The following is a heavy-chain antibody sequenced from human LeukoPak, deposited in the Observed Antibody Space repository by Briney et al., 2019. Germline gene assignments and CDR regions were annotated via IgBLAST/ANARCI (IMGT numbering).Heavy chain of an antibody. CDR1: GGSISSSSYY. CDR3: ARISSSNWYNERGAFDV. Sequence: SETLSLTCTVSGGSISSSSYYWGWIRQPPGKGLEWIGYIYYSGSTNYNPSLKSRVTISVDTSKNQFSLKLSSVTAADTAVYYCARISSSNWYNERGAFDVWGQGTMVTVSS. D-gene: IGHD6-13*01. V-gene: IGHV4-61*05. CDR2: IYYSGST. J-gene: IGHJ3*01.